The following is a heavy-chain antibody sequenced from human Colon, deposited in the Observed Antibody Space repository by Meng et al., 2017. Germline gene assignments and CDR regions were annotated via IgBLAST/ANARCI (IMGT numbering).Heavy chain of an antibody. J-gene: IGHJ4*02. CDR3: VRESPLIALAVMNYFDY. V-gene: IGHV4-39*07. D-gene: IGHD6-19*01. Sequence: SETLSLTCSVSGASLSTSNYYWGWVRQPPGKGLEWIGTISYSGNSYYSPSLKSRVTMSVDTSKNEFSLNLTSVTAADTAIYYFVRESPLIALAVMNYFDYWGQGTLVTVSS. CDR1: GASLSTSNYY. CDR2: ISYSGNS.